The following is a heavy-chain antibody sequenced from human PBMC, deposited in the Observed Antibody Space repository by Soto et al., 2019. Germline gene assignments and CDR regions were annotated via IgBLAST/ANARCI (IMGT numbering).Heavy chain of an antibody. D-gene: IGHD3-10*01. J-gene: IGHJ4*02. CDR2: IIPILGIA. CDR1: GGTFSSYT. Sequence: QVQLLQSGAEVKKPGSSVKVSCKASGGTFSSYTISWVRQSPGQGLEWMGSIIPILGIANYAQKFQGRVTITADKSTSTAYMELSSLRSEDTAVYYCARELKGSVGFYFDYWGQGTLVTVSS. CDR3: ARELKGSVGFYFDY. V-gene: IGHV1-69*08.